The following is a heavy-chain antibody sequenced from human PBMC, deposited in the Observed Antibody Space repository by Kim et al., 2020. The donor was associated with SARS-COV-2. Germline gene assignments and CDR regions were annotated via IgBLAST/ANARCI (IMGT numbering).Heavy chain of an antibody. J-gene: IGHJ6*02. CDR3: ARDPYSGSSYYYYYGMDV. CDR1: GFTVSSNY. CDR2: IYSGGST. V-gene: IGHV3-66*02. Sequence: GGSLRLSCAASGFTVSSNYMSWVRRAPGKGLEWVSVIYSGGSTYYADSVKGRFTISRDNSKNTLYLQMNSLRAEDTAVYYCARDPYSGSSYYYYYGMDVWGQGTTVTVSS. D-gene: IGHD1-26*01.